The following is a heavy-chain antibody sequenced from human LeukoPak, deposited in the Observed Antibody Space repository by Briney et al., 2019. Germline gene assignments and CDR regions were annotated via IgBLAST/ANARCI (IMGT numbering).Heavy chain of an antibody. CDR3: ARDGEAANYDMDV. CDR1: GGTFSSYT. Sequence: SVKVSCKASGGTFSSYTISWVRQAPGQGLEWMGRIIPILGIANYAQKFQGRVTITADKSTSTAYMERSSLRSEDTAVYYCARDGEAANYDMDVWGQGTTVTVSS. V-gene: IGHV1-69*04. D-gene: IGHD2-15*01. J-gene: IGHJ6*02. CDR2: IIPILGIA.